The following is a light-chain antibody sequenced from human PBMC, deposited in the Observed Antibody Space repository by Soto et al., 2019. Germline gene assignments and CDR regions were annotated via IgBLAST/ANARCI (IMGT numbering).Light chain of an antibody. CDR3: QQYNNWPP. V-gene: IGKV3-15*01. J-gene: IGKJ1*01. CDR2: GAS. CDR1: QSFSSN. Sequence: EIVMTQSPATLSVSPGERATLSCRASQSFSSNLAWYQQKPGQAPRLLIYGASTRATGIPARFSGSGSGTEFTLTISSLQSEDFAVYYCQQYNNWPPFGQGTKVDIK.